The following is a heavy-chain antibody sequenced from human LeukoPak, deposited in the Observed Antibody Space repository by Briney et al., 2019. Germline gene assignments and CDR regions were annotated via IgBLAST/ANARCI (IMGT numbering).Heavy chain of an antibody. CDR1: GFTVSSNY. Sequence: GGSLRLSCAASGFTVSSNYMSWVRQAPGKGLEWVSVIYSGGSTYYADSVKGRFTISRDNSKNALYLQMNSLRAEDTAVYYCARDTWAPGTAFYYMDVWGKGTTVTVSS. J-gene: IGHJ6*03. CDR2: IYSGGST. D-gene: IGHD6-13*01. CDR3: ARDTWAPGTAFYYMDV. V-gene: IGHV3-66*01.